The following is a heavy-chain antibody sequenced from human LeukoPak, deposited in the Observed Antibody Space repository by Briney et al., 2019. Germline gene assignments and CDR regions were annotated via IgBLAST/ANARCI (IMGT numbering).Heavy chain of an antibody. CDR3: AILCSSTSCYSPRWFDY. Sequence: GASLRLSCAASGFTFNRYSMNWVRQAPGKGLEWVAFIRYDGSNKYYADSVKGRFTISRDNSKNTLYLQMNSLRAEDTAVYYCAILCSSTSCYSPRWFDYWGQGTLVTVSS. D-gene: IGHD2-2*01. V-gene: IGHV3-30*02. J-gene: IGHJ4*02. CDR1: GFTFNRYS. CDR2: IRYDGSNK.